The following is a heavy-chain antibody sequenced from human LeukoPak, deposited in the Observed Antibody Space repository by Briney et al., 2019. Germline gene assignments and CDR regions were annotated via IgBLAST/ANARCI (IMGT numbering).Heavy chain of an antibody. D-gene: IGHD3-10*01. CDR2: IYHSGST. J-gene: IGHJ6*04. Sequence: PSETLSLTCAVSGYSISSGYYWGWIRQPPGKGLEWIGSIYHSGSTYYNPSPKSRVTISVDTSKNQFSLKLSSVTAADTAVYYCATSPWFGEWVYYGMDVWGKGTTVTVSS. CDR1: GYSISSGYY. CDR3: ATSPWFGEWVYYGMDV. V-gene: IGHV4-38-2*01.